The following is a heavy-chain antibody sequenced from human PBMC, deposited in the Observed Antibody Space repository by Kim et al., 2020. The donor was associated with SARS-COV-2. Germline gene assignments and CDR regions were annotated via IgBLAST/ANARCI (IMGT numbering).Heavy chain of an antibody. CDR3: ARVGSTVAAGSIDY. D-gene: IGHD6-13*01. J-gene: IGHJ4*02. Sequence: ASAKGRFTIARDKDKNALYLQMNSLRAEDTAVYYCARVGSTVAAGSIDYWGQGTLVTVSS. V-gene: IGHV3-11*01.